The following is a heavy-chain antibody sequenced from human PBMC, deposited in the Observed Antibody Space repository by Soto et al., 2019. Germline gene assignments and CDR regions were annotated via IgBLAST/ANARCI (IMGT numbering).Heavy chain of an antibody. Sequence: QVQLVESGGGVVQPGRSLTLSCAASGFTFSSYSMHWVRQAPGKGLEWVAVIWYDGRKKYYADSVKGRFTISRDNSKRTVDLQMNSLRTEDTAVYYCLDTVTLQGGQGTLVTVSS. V-gene: IGHV3-30*04. CDR3: LDTVTLQ. CDR2: IWYDGRKK. D-gene: IGHD4-4*01. CDR1: GFTFSSYS. J-gene: IGHJ4*02.